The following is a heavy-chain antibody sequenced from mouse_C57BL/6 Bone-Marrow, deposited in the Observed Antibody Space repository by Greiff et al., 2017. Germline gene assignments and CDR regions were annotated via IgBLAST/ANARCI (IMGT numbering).Heavy chain of an antibody. J-gene: IGHJ2*01. CDR1: GYTFTSYG. CDR2: IYPRSGNT. V-gene: IGHV1-81*01. D-gene: IGHD2-2*01. Sequence: QVQLQQSGAELARPGASVKLSCKASGYTFTSYGIRWVKQRTGQGLEWIGEIYPRSGNTYYNEKFKGKATLTADKSSSTAYMELRSLTSEDSAVYFCANPHLLWLRMGGYWGQGTTLTVSS. CDR3: ANPHLLWLRMGGY.